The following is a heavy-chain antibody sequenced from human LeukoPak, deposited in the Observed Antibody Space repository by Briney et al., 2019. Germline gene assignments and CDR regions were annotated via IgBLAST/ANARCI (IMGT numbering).Heavy chain of an antibody. D-gene: IGHD6-19*01. Sequence: ASVQVSCKASGYTFTSYYMHWVRQAPGQGLEWMGIINPSGGSTSYAQKFQGRVTMTRDTSTSTVYMELSSLRSEDTAVYYCARALTRIAVAGSPPPGYWGQGTLVTVSS. J-gene: IGHJ4*02. V-gene: IGHV1-46*01. CDR3: ARALTRIAVAGSPPPGY. CDR2: INPSGGST. CDR1: GYTFTSYY.